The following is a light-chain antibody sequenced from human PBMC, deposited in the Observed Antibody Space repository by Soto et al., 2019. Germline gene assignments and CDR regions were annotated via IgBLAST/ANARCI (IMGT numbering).Light chain of an antibody. J-gene: IGKJ2*01. V-gene: IGKV3-11*01. CDR3: QQRNNWPNT. Sequence: EIVLTQSPATLSLSPGERATLSCRASQRVSSYLAWYQQKPGQAPRLLIYDASNRATGVPARFSGSGSGTDFTRTISSLEPEDFAVYYWQQRNNWPNTFGQGTKLEIK. CDR2: DAS. CDR1: QRVSSY.